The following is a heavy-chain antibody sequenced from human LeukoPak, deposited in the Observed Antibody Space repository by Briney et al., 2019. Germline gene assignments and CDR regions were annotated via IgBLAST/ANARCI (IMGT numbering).Heavy chain of an antibody. CDR3: AKWGDYDILTGYYVSDF. CDR2: ITGSRDTT. CDR1: GLIFRNYA. D-gene: IGHD3-9*01. Sequence: GASLRLSCAASGLIFRNYAMSWVRQAPGKGLEWVSAITGSRDTTYYADSVKGRFTISRDNSKNTLYVEMNTLRAEDTAVYYCAKWGDYDILTGYYVSDFWGQGTLVTVSS. V-gene: IGHV3-23*01. J-gene: IGHJ4*02.